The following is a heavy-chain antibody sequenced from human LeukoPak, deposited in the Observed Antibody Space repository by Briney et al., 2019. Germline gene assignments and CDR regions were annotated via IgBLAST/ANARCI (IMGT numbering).Heavy chain of an antibody. V-gene: IGHV3-33*01. CDR2: IWYDGSNK. CDR3: ARDYFYSSGWYTLDY. J-gene: IGHJ4*02. D-gene: IGHD6-19*01. CDR1: GFTLSSYG. Sequence: PGGSLRLSCAASGFTLSSYGMHWVRQAPGKGLEWVAVIWYDGSNKYYADSVKGRFTISRDNSKNTLYLQMNSLRAEDTAVYYCARDYFYSSGWYTLDYWGQGTLVTVSS.